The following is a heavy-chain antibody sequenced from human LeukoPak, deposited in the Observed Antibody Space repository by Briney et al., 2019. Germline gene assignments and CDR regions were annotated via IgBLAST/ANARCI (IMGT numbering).Heavy chain of an antibody. CDR1: GGSISSYY. V-gene: IGHV4-59*12. Sequence: SETLSLTCTVSGGSISSYYWSWIRQPPGKGLEWIGYIYYSGSTNYNPSLKSRVTISVDTSKNQFSLKLSSVTAADTAVYYCARDQKWLPFDYWGQGTLVTVSS. J-gene: IGHJ4*02. D-gene: IGHD5-12*01. CDR2: IYYSGST. CDR3: ARDQKWLPFDY.